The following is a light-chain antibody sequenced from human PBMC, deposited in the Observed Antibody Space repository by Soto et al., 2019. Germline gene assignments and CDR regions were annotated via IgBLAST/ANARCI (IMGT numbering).Light chain of an antibody. CDR1: QGVTTN. Sequence: ERVVTHSPDTLSVSPGEKATLTCRAGQGVTTNFAWYQQKSGQSPRLLIYDVSIRATGVPARFSATGSETDFTLTISGLQSGDSAVYFCQQYNNWPFSFGQGTRLEIK. V-gene: IGKV3-15*01. J-gene: IGKJ5*01. CDR3: QQYNNWPFS. CDR2: DVS.